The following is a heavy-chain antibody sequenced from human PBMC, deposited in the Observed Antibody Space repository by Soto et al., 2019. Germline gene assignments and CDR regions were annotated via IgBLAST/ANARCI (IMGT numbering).Heavy chain of an antibody. D-gene: IGHD7-27*01. CDR1: GGSVSSGSYY. J-gene: IGHJ4*02. Sequence: PSGTLSLTCSVSGGSVSSGSYYWSWIRQPPGKGLEWIGYIYYSGSTNYNPSLKSRVTISVDTSKNQFSLKLSSVTAADTAVYYCARDYVTGDRFDYWGQGALVTVSS. CDR2: IYYSGST. V-gene: IGHV4-61*01. CDR3: ARDYVTGDRFDY.